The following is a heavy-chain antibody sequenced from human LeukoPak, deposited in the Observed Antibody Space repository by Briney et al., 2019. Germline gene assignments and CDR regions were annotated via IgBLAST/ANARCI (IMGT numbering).Heavy chain of an antibody. D-gene: IGHD2-15*01. CDR3: ARASAQWSDY. V-gene: IGHV1-18*01. Sequence: ASVKVSCKASDYTFTNYGISWVRQAPGQGLEWMGWISPYNGDTNYAEKFQGRVTLTTDTSTSTAYMEVRSLRSDDTATYYCARASAQWSDYWGQGTLVAVSS. CDR2: ISPYNGDT. J-gene: IGHJ4*02. CDR1: DYTFTNYG.